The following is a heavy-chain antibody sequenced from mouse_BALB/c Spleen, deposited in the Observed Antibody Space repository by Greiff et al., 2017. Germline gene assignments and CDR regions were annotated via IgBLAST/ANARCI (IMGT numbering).Heavy chain of an antibody. V-gene: IGHV5-6-2*01. J-gene: IGHJ3*01. CDR3: ARRDYGSSYSFAY. Sequence: EVKLVESGGGLVKLGGSLKLSCAASGFTFSSYYMSWVRQTPEKRLELVAAINSNGGSTYYPDTVKGRFTISRDNAKNTLYLQMSSLKSEDTALYYCARRDYGSSYSFAYWGQGTLVTVSA. CDR1: GFTFSSYY. CDR2: INSNGGST. D-gene: IGHD1-1*01.